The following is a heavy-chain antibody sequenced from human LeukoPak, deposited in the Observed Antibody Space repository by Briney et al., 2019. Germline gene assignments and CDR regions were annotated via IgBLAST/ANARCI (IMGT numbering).Heavy chain of an antibody. CDR1: GFTFSSYW. J-gene: IGHJ3*01. CDR3: ASDYSSSWYLG. V-gene: IGHV3-7*01. D-gene: IGHD6-13*01. Sequence: PGGSLRLSCAASGFTFSSYWMSWVRQAPGKGLEWVANIKQDGREKYYVDSVKGRFTISRDNDKNSLYLQMNSLRAEDTAVYYCASDYSSSWYLGWGQGTMVTVSS. CDR2: IKQDGREK.